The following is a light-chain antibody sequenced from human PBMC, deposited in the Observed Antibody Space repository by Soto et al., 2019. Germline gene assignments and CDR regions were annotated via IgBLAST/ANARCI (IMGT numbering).Light chain of an antibody. J-gene: IGKJ4*01. CDR1: QGIGTS. CDR3: QKYNAAPLS. V-gene: IGKV1-27*01. CDR2: GAS. Sequence: DIQMTQSPSSLSAYVGDRVTITCRASQGIGTSLVWYQQKPGKAPRLLIHGASTLQAGVPSRFSGSGSGTGLKLSISSLQPEDVATYYCQKYNAAPLSFGGGTKVEIK.